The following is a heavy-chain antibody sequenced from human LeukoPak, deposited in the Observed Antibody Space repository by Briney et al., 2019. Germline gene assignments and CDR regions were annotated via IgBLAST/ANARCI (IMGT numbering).Heavy chain of an antibody. CDR2: ISYDGSNK. CDR3: AKESGSYGRPDAFDI. J-gene: IGHJ3*02. D-gene: IGHD1-26*01. Sequence: GGSLRLSCTASGFTFGDYAMSWVRQAPGKGLEWVAVISYDGSNKYYADSVKGRFTISRDNSKNTLYLQMNSLRAEDTAVYYCAKESGSYGRPDAFDIWGQGTMVTVSS. V-gene: IGHV3-30*18. CDR1: GFTFGDYA.